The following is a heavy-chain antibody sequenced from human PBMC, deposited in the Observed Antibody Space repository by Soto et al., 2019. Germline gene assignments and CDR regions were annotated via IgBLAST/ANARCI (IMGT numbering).Heavy chain of an antibody. CDR2: INPNSGGT. Sequence: ASVKVSCKASGYTFTGYYMHWVRQAPGQGLEWMGWINPNSGGTNYAQKFQGRVTMTRDTSISTAYMELSRLRSDDTAVYYCARVGDSYYGTPTLDYWGQGTLVTVSS. V-gene: IGHV1-2*02. CDR1: GYTFTGYY. CDR3: ARVGDSYYGTPTLDY. J-gene: IGHJ4*02. D-gene: IGHD3-10*01.